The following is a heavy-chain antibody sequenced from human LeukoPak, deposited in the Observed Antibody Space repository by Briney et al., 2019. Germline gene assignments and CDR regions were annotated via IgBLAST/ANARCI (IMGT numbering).Heavy chain of an antibody. J-gene: IGHJ6*03. D-gene: IGHD3-3*01. CDR2: MTYDGSKR. CDR3: AKNRRIFGRTLQRHYMDV. Sequence: GGSLRLSCVVSGFTFSSYGMHWVRQAPGKGLEWVAFMTYDGSKRPYADSVKGRFTSSRDNSQNTLYLQMDGLRPEDTAVYYCAKNRRIFGRTLQRHYMDVWGKGTTVAVSS. V-gene: IGHV3-30*02. CDR1: GFTFSSYG.